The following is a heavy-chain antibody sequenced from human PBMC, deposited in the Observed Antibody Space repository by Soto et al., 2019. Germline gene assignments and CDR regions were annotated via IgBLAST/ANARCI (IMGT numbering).Heavy chain of an antibody. Sequence: QVQLQESGTGLVKPSQNLSLTCTVSVGSISSGGYYWSWIRQHPGKVLEWIGYIYYRGSTYYNPSLKSRVTMAVDTYKYPSSLKISSVTAAHTGVSYCARAAYYSSSWSTLSPLAHFAYWGQGTLVSVYS. J-gene: IGHJ4*02. V-gene: IGHV4-31*03. D-gene: IGHD6-13*01. CDR1: VGSISSGGYY. CDR3: ARAAYYSSSWSTLSPLAHFAY. CDR2: IYYRGST.